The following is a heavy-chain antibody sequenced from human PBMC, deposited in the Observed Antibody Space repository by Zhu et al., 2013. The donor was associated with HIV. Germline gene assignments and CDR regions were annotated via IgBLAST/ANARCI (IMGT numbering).Heavy chain of an antibody. D-gene: IGHD6-13*01. CDR1: GGSFSGYY. J-gene: IGHJ5*02. CDR2: INHSGST. Sequence: VQLQQWGAGLLKPSETLSLTYAVYGGSFSGYYWSWIRQPPGKGLEWIGEINHSGSTNYNPSLKSRVTISVDTSKNQFSLKLSSVTAADTAVYYCARDSSRLKGGWFDPWGQGTLVTVSS. CDR3: ARDSSRLKGGWFDP. V-gene: IGHV4-34*01.